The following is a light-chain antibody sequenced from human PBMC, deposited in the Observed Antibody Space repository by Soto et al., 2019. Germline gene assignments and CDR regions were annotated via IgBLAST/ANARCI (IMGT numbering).Light chain of an antibody. J-gene: IGKJ4*01. CDR1: QSFSSY. CDR3: PQRSNWPRT. CDR2: DAS. Sequence: EIVLTQSPATLSLSPGERATLSCGASQSFSSYLAWYQQKPGQAPRLLIYDASNRATGIPARFSGSGSGTDFTLTISSLEPEDFAVYYCPQRSNWPRTFGGGTKVEIK. V-gene: IGKV3-11*01.